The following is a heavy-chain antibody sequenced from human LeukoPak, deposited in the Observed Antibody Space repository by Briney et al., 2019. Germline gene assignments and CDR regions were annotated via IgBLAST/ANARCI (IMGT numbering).Heavy chain of an antibody. CDR1: GFTVSSNY. V-gene: IGHV3-53*01. CDR3: ARVDYGSGNDYFDY. J-gene: IGHJ4*02. Sequence: GSLRLPCAASGFTVSSNYMSWVRQAPGKGLEWVSVIYSGGSTYYADSVKGRFTISRDNSKNTLYLQMNSLRAEDTAVYYCARVDYGSGNDYFDYWGQGTLVTVSS. D-gene: IGHD3-10*01. CDR2: IYSGGST.